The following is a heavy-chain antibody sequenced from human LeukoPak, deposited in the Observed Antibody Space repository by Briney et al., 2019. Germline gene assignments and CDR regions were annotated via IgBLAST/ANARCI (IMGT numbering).Heavy chain of an antibody. J-gene: IGHJ4*02. Sequence: GGSLRLSCAASGFTFSSYSMNWVRQAPGKGLEWVSSISSSSSYIYYADSVKGRFTISRDNSKNTLYLQMSSLRAEDTAVYYCAKDLIVEMATITPYFDYWGQGTLVTVSS. CDR1: GFTFSSYS. CDR2: ISSSSSYI. CDR3: AKDLIVEMATITPYFDY. D-gene: IGHD5-24*01. V-gene: IGHV3-21*04.